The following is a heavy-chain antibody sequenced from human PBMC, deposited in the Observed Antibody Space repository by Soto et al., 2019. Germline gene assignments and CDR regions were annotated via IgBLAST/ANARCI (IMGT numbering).Heavy chain of an antibody. CDR2: FDPEDAEI. J-gene: IGHJ6*02. Sequence: GASVKVSWKVSGYTLTELSMHWVRQAPGKGLEWMGGFDPEDAEIIYAQKFQGRVTMTEDTSTDTAYMELSSLRSEDTAVYYCAGITMIVVGAYGMDVWGQGTTVTVSS. CDR3: AGITMIVVGAYGMDV. V-gene: IGHV1-24*01. CDR1: GYTLTELS. D-gene: IGHD3-22*01.